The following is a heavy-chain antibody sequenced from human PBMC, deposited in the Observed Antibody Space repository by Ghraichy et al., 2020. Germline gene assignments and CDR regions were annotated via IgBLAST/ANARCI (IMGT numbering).Heavy chain of an antibody. CDR2: MYYSGST. V-gene: IGHV4-39*01. J-gene: IGHJ4*02. CDR1: GGSISSSGFY. CDR3: ARDYRRFYFDY. D-gene: IGHD4/OR15-4a*01. Sequence: SETLSLTCTVSGGSISSSGFYWGWVRQPPPGKGLEWIGSMYYSGSTYYNPSLKSRVTISLDTSKNQFSLRLSSVTAADTAVYYCARDYRRFYFDYWGQGTLVTVSS.